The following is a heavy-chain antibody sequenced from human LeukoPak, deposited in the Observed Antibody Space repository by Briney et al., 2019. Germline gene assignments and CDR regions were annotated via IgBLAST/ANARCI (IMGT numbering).Heavy chain of an antibody. Sequence: EAGGSLRLSCAASGFTFSSYSMSWVRQAPGKGLEWVSAISGSGGSTYNADSVKGRFTITGDNSKNTLYLQMNSLRAEDTAVYYCAKDSGDYVDWGQGTLVTVSS. CDR1: GFTFSSYS. CDR3: AKDSGDYVD. J-gene: IGHJ4*02. V-gene: IGHV3-23*01. D-gene: IGHD4-17*01. CDR2: ISGSGGST.